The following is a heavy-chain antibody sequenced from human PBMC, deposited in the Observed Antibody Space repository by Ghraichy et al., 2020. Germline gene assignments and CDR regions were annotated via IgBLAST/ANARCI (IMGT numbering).Heavy chain of an antibody. V-gene: IGHV3-66*01. Sequence: GGSLTPSCAASGFTVSSNYMSWVRQAPGKGLEWVSVIYSGGSTYYADSVKGRFTISRDNSKNTLYLQMNSLRAEDTAVYYCARDHRSAAGEYWYFDLWGRGTLVSVSS. CDR3: ARDHRSAAGEYWYFDL. J-gene: IGHJ2*01. CDR2: IYSGGST. CDR1: GFTVSSNY. D-gene: IGHD6-13*01.